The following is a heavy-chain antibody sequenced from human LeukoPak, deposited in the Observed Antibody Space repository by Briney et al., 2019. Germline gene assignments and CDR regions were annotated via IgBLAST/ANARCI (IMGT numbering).Heavy chain of an antibody. V-gene: IGHV3-21*01. CDR1: GFTFSTYS. Sequence: GGSLRLSCAASGFTFSTYSMKWVRQAPGKGLEWVSSISSSSTYIYYADSVKGRFTISRDNAKNSLYLQMNSLRAEDTAVYYCARVIAVTGNAPRGYYYYGLDVWGQGTTVTVSS. J-gene: IGHJ6*02. D-gene: IGHD6-19*01. CDR3: ARVIAVTGNAPRGYYYYGLDV. CDR2: ISSSSTYI.